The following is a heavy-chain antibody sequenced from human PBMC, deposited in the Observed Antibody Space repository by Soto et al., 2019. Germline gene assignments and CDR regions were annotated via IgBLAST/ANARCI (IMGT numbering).Heavy chain of an antibody. J-gene: IGHJ5*02. CDR1: GYTFTNYY. CDR3: ARGFPLWFDP. D-gene: IGHD3-3*01. CDR2: INPSSGAT. V-gene: IGHV1-46*01. Sequence: GASVKVSCKGTGYTFTNYYMHWVRQAPGQGLEWMGTINPSSGATDYAQKFQGRVTMTSDTSTSTVYMELSSLRSEDTAVYYCARGFPLWFDPWGQGTLVTVSS.